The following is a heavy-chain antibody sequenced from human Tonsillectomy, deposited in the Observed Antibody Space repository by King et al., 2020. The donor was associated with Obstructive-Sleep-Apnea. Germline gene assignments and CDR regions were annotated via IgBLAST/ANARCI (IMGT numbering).Heavy chain of an antibody. V-gene: IGHV3-7*03. CDR2: IKQDGSEK. Sequence: VQLVESGGGLVQPGGSLRLSCAASGFTFSSYWMSWVRQAPGKGLEWVANIKQDGSEKYYVDSVEGRFTISRDNAKNSLYLQMNSLRAEDTAVYYCARATYYYDSSGYYHLYYFDYWGQGTLVTVSS. J-gene: IGHJ4*02. CDR1: GFTFSSYW. CDR3: ARATYYYDSSGYYHLYYFDY. D-gene: IGHD3-22*01.